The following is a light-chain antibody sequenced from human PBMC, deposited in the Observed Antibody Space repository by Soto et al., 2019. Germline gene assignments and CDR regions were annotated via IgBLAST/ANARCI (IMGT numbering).Light chain of an antibody. V-gene: IGLV2-14*01. J-gene: IGLJ2*01. CDR3: SSFTTSNTVV. CDR2: DVS. Sequence: QSALTQPASVSGSPGQSITISCTGTSTDVGTYDYVAWYQQHPGKAPKLMISDVSNRPSGVSNRFSGSKSGNTASLTISGXXXXXEADYYCSSFTTSNTVVFGGGTKLTVL. CDR1: STDVGTYDY.